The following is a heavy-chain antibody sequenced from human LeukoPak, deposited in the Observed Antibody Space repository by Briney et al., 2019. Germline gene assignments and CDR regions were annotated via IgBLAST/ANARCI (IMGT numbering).Heavy chain of an antibody. Sequence: ASVKVSCKASGYTFTSYYMHWVRQAPGQGLEWIGIINPSGGSTTYAQKFQGRVTISVDTSKNQFSLKLSSVTAADTAVYYCARVDYYYYYYMGVWGKGTTVTISS. V-gene: IGHV1-46*01. CDR2: INPSGGST. J-gene: IGHJ6*03. CDR3: ARVDYYYYYYMGV. CDR1: GYTFTSYY.